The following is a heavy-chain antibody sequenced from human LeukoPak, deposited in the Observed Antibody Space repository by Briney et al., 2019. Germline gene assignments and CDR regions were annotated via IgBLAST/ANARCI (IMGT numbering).Heavy chain of an antibody. V-gene: IGHV3-21*01. J-gene: IGHJ4*02. CDR2: ISSSSSYI. CDR3: ASVLDYYGSGSPYDY. Sequence: GGSLRLSCAASGFTFSSYSMNWVRQAPGKGLEWVSSISSSSSYIYYADSVKGRFTISRDNAKNSLYLQMNSLRAEDTAVYYCASVLDYYGSGSPYDYWGQGTLVTVSS. CDR1: GFTFSSYS. D-gene: IGHD3-10*01.